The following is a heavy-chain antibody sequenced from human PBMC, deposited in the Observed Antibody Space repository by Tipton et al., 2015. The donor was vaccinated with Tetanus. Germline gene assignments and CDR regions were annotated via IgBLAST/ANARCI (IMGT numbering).Heavy chain of an antibody. Sequence: SGAEVKKPGASVKVSCKASGYTFTNYGINWVRQAPGKGLEWVAVISYDGNANSYGDSVKGRFTISRDNSKNTLYLQMNSLRPEDTAVYYCARDRQVVITAYYFDYWGQGTLVAVSS. D-gene: IGHD3-22*01. CDR2: ISYDGNAN. J-gene: IGHJ4*02. V-gene: IGHV3-30-3*01. CDR3: ARDRQVVITAYYFDY. CDR1: GYTFTNYG.